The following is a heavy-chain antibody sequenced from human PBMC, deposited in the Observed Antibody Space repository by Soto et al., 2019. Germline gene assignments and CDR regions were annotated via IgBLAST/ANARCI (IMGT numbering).Heavy chain of an antibody. J-gene: IGHJ4*02. V-gene: IGHV3-23*01. CDR3: AKTWGSSWYPLFDY. D-gene: IGHD6-13*01. CDR2: ITRTDST. CDR1: GFTFSNYA. Sequence: PGGSLRLSCTASGFTFSNYAMSWVRQAPGKGLEWVSAITRTDSTYYADSVKGRFTISRDNPKNTLYLQMNSLRAEDTAVYYCAKTWGSSWYPLFDYWGQGTLVTVSS.